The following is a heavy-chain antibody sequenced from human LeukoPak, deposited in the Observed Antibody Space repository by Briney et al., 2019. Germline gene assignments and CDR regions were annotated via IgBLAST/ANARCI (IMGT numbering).Heavy chain of an antibody. J-gene: IGHJ5*02. V-gene: IGHV3-23*01. Sequence: GGSLRLSCAASGFIFRSSSMSWVRQAPGKGLEWVSSISAIGDITHYAESVQGRFTISRDNSGNPLYVQMNSLSVDDTAVYYCAKVKSSLRVVGAWGQGTLVTVSS. D-gene: IGHD3-22*01. CDR1: GFIFRSSS. CDR2: ISAIGDIT. CDR3: AKVKSSLRVVGA.